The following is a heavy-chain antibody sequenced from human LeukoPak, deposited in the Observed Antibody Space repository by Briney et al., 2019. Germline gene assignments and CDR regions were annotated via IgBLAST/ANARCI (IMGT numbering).Heavy chain of an antibody. CDR1: RGSISSGRYY. Sequence: TLSVTRMVSRGSISSGRYYWRWIRQPAGKGLGWIGRIYTSGSPNYKPSLKSRVTISVDTSKNQFSLKLSSVTAAHTAVYYCARDGAIFGVVMRPWGQGTLVTVPS. D-gene: IGHD3-3*01. CDR2: IYTSGSP. J-gene: IGHJ5*02. CDR3: ARDGAIFGVVMRP. V-gene: IGHV4-61*02.